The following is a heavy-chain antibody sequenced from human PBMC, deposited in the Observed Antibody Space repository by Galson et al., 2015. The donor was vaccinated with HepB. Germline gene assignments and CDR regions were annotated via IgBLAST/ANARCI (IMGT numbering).Heavy chain of an antibody. J-gene: IGHJ6*02. CDR3: ARALGYCSGGSCYPRDYYYYGMDV. V-gene: IGHV3-11*03. CDR1: GFTFSDYY. CDR2: ISSSSSYT. D-gene: IGHD2-15*01. Sequence: SLRLSCAASGFTFSDYYMSWIRQAPGKGLEWVSYISSSSSYTNYADSVKGRFTISRDNAKNSLYLQMNSLRAEDTAVYYCARALGYCSGGSCYPRDYYYYGMDVWGQGTTVTVSS.